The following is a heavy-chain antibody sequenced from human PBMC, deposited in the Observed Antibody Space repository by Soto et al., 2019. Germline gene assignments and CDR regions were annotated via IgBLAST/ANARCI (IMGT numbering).Heavy chain of an antibody. V-gene: IGHV3-21*01. CDR3: AGRVRPSGYYYYYGMDV. CDR1: GFTFSSYS. Sequence: PGGSLRLSCAASGFTFSSYSMNWVRQAPGKGLEWVSSISSSSSSYIYYADSVKGRFTISRDNAKNSLYLQMNSLRAEDTAVYYCAGRVRPSGYYYYYGMDVWGQGTTVTVSS. CDR2: ISSSSSSYI. D-gene: IGHD3-10*01. J-gene: IGHJ6*02.